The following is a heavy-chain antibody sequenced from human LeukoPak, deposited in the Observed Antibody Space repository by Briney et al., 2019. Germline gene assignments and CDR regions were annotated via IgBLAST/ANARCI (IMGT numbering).Heavy chain of an antibody. CDR3: AKDLSGYDSPTYLDY. V-gene: IGHV3-23*01. Sequence: GGSLRLSCAASGFTFSSYAMSWVRQAPGKGLEWVSATSGSGGNTYYADSVKGRFTISRDNSKNTLYLQMNSLRAEDTAVYYCAKDLSGYDSPTYLDYWGQGTLVTVSS. CDR2: TSGSGGNT. J-gene: IGHJ4*02. CDR1: GFTFSSYA. D-gene: IGHD5-12*01.